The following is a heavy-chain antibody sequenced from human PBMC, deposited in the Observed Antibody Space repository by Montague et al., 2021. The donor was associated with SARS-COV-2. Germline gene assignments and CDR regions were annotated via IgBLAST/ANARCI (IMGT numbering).Heavy chain of an antibody. CDR3: ARLGDGVVASPILGGGPYYYYCCMDV. D-gene: IGHD2-15*01. J-gene: IGHJ6*03. Sequence: SETLSLTCAVPGGSFSTYSWNWIRQPPGKGLECIGEIHHGGSTNYNPSLKSRVTMSADTSKNQFSLKLTSVAAADTAVYYCARLGDGVVASPILGGGPYYYYCCMDVWGKGTTVTVSS. CDR1: GGSFSTYS. V-gene: IGHV4-34*01. CDR2: IHHGGST.